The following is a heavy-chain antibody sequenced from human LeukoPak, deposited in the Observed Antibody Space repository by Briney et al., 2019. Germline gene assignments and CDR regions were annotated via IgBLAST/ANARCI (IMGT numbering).Heavy chain of an antibody. CDR1: GFTFDDYA. Sequence: GGSLRLSCAASGFTFDDYAMHWVRQAPGKGLEWVSGINWNSGTIGYADSVKGRFTISRDNAKDSLYLQVSSLRTEDTALYYCAKDTQGMTGGFDYWGQGTLVTVSS. CDR2: INWNSGTI. D-gene: IGHD4-23*01. V-gene: IGHV3-9*01. CDR3: AKDTQGMTGGFDY. J-gene: IGHJ4*02.